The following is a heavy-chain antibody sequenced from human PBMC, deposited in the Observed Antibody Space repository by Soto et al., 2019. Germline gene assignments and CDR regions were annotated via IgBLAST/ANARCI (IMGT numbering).Heavy chain of an antibody. J-gene: IGHJ4*02. D-gene: IGHD3-9*01. CDR2: ISAYNGNT. Sequence: ASVKVSCKASGYTFTSYGISWVRQAPGQGLEWMGWISAYNGNTNYAQKLQGRGTMTTDTSTSTAYMELRSLRSDDTAVYYCARQNYDILTGYYRGTNYYFDYWGQGTLVTVSS. V-gene: IGHV1-18*01. CDR3: ARQNYDILTGYYRGTNYYFDY. CDR1: GYTFTSYG.